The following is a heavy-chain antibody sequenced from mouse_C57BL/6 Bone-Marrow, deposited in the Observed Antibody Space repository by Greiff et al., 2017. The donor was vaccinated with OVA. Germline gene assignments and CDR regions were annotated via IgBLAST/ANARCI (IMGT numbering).Heavy chain of an antibody. Sequence: EVKLQQSGPELVKPGASVKIPCKASGYTFTDYNMDWVKQSHGKSLEWIGDINPNNGGTIYNQKFKGKATLTVDKSSSTAYMELRSLTSEDTAVYYCARPAIYYYYFDYWGQGTTLTVSS. CDR3: ARPAIYYYYFDY. J-gene: IGHJ2*01. D-gene: IGHD1-1*01. V-gene: IGHV1-18*01. CDR1: GYTFTDYN. CDR2: INPNNGGT.